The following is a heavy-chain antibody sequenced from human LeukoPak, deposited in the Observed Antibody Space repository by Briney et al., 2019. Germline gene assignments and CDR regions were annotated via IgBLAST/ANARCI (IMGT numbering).Heavy chain of an antibody. V-gene: IGHV4-59*11. D-gene: IGHD3-10*01. Sequence: SETLSLTCTVSGGSISSHYWSWIRQPPGKGLEWIGYIYYSGSTNYNPSLKSRVTISVDTSKNQFSLKLSSVTAADTAVYYCARESYGGSWFDPWGQGTLVTVSS. CDR2: IYYSGST. CDR1: GGSISSHY. J-gene: IGHJ5*02. CDR3: ARESYGGSWFDP.